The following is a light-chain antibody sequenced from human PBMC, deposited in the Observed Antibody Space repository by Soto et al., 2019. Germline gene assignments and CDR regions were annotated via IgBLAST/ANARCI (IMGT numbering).Light chain of an antibody. J-gene: IGLJ2*01. Sequence: QSVLTQPASVSGSPGQSITISCTGTNSDVGGYKYVSWYQQHPGKAPKLMIYEVSNRPSGVSHRFSGSKSGNTASLTISGLQADDEADYYCISYTSSITLLVFGGGTKLTVL. V-gene: IGLV2-14*01. CDR3: ISYTSSITLLV. CDR2: EVS. CDR1: NSDVGGYKY.